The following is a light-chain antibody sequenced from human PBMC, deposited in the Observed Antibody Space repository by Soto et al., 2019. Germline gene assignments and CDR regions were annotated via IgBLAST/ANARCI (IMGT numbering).Light chain of an antibody. V-gene: IGLV1-44*01. Sequence: QSVLTQAPAASGSPGQRVTISCSGSFSNIGSNSVSWYQHLPGTAPKLLISYNNKRPSGVPDRFSGSKSGTSASLAISGLHSEDEADYYCAAWDDTVDNYVFGTGTKVTVL. CDR3: AAWDDTVDNYV. J-gene: IGLJ1*01. CDR1: FSNIGSNS. CDR2: YNN.